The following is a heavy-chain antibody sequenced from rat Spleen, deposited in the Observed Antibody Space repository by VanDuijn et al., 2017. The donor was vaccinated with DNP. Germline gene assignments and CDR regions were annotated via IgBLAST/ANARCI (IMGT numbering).Heavy chain of an antibody. CDR2: ITHSGANS. CDR1: EFTFNYYW. J-gene: IGHJ2*01. D-gene: IGHD1-11*01. Sequence: EVQLVESGGGPVQPGRSLTLSCVASEFTFNYYWMTWIRQAPGKGLEWVASITHSGANSYYPDSMKGRFTISRDNAKSSLYLQMDSLRSEDTATYYCTTDERLRDYWGQGVMVTVSS. V-gene: IGHV5-31*01. CDR3: TTDERLRDY.